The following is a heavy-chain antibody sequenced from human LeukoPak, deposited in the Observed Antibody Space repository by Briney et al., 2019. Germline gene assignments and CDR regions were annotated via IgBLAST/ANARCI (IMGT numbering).Heavy chain of an antibody. CDR3: ARDPSGSYGSRYYFDY. J-gene: IGHJ4*02. CDR2: IYSGGST. D-gene: IGHD1-26*01. CDR1: GFTVSSNY. Sequence: GGSLRLSCAASGFTVSSNYMSWVRQAPGKGLEWVSVIYSGGSTYYADSVKGRFTISRDNSKNTLYLQMNSLRAEDTAVYYCARDPSGSYGSRYYFDYWGQGTLVTVSS. V-gene: IGHV3-66*01.